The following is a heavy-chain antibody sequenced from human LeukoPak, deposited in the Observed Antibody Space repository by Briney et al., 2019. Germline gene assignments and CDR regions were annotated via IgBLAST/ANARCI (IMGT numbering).Heavy chain of an antibody. Sequence: SETLSLTCTVSGGSISSYYWSWIRQPPGKGLEWIGYIYYSGSTYYNPSLKNGVTISIDTSKNQFSLKLSSVTATDTAVYYCARQPGSYSYDYFDYWGQGTLVTVSS. D-gene: IGHD3-16*02. CDR2: IYYSGST. CDR1: GGSISSYY. J-gene: IGHJ4*02. V-gene: IGHV4-59*08. CDR3: ARQPGSYSYDYFDY.